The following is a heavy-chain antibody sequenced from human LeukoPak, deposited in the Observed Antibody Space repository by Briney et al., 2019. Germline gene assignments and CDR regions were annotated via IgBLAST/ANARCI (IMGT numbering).Heavy chain of an antibody. Sequence: GASVKVSCKASGYTFTSYAMNWVRQATGQGLEWMGWMNPNSGNTGYAQKFQGRVTMTRNTSISTAYMELSSLRSEDTAVYYCARVRGTATSVDYWGQGTLVTVSS. CDR1: GYTFTSYA. D-gene: IGHD1-26*01. J-gene: IGHJ4*02. V-gene: IGHV1-8*02. CDR2: MNPNSGNT. CDR3: ARVRGTATSVDY.